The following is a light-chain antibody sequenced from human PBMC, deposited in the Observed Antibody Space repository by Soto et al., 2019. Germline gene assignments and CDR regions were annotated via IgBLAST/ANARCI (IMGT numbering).Light chain of an antibody. Sequence: QSALTQPRSVSGSPGQSVTISCTGTSSDVGVYNYVSWYQQHPGKAPKLMIFEVSDRPSGVSNRFSGSKSGNTASLTISGLQAEDEADYYCSSYTTSNTLVFGGGTKLTVL. V-gene: IGLV2-14*01. CDR1: SSDVGVYNY. J-gene: IGLJ2*01. CDR2: EVS. CDR3: SSYTTSNTLV.